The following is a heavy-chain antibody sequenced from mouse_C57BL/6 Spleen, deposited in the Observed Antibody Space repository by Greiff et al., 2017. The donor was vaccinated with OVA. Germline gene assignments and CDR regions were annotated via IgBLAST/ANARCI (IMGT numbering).Heavy chain of an antibody. Sequence: EVQGVESGGGLVKPGGSLKLSCAASGFTFSSYAMSWVRQTPEKRLEWVATISDGGSYTYYPDNVKGRFTISRDNAKNNLYLQMSHLKSEDTAMYYCAREDVRYFDVWGTGTTVTVSS. CDR2: ISDGGSYT. V-gene: IGHV5-4*01. CDR1: GFTFSSYA. J-gene: IGHJ1*03. CDR3: AREDVRYFDV.